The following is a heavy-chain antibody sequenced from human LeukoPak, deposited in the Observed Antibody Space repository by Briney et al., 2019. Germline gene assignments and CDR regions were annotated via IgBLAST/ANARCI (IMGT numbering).Heavy chain of an antibody. J-gene: IGHJ6*02. CDR2: INHSGST. CDR1: GGSFSGYY. V-gene: IGHV4-34*01. CDR3: ARGQYEGPYYYYGMDV. Sequence: SETLSLTCAVYGGSFSGYYWSWIRQPPGKGLEWIGEINHSGSTNYNPSLKSRVTISLDTSKNQFSLKLSSVTAADTAVYYCARGQYEGPYYYYGMDVWGQGTTVTVSS. D-gene: IGHD2-2*01.